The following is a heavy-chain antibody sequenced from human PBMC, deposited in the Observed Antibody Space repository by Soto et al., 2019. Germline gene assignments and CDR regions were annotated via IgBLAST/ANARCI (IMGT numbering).Heavy chain of an antibody. V-gene: IGHV2-5*02. Sequence: QITLRESGPTLVKPTQTLTLTCTFSGFSLSTSGVGVGWIRQPPGKALEWLALIYWDDDNRYSPSLKSRLTITKDTSKNQVVLTMTNMDPVDTATYYCAHRSVVQSYFDYWGQGTLVTVSS. CDR1: GFSLSTSGVG. J-gene: IGHJ4*02. CDR3: AHRSVVQSYFDY. CDR2: IYWDDDN. D-gene: IGHD2-15*01.